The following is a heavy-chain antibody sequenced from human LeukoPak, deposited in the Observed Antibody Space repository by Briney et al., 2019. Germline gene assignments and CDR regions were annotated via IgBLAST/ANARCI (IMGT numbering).Heavy chain of an antibody. Sequence: PGGSLRLSCAASGFTFSSYAMDWVRQAPGKGLEWVSSTGTSGDSTYYANSVKGRFTISRDTPKNTLYLQMNSLRAEDTAVYYRAKATVAGPGYYFAYWGQGTLVTVSS. V-gene: IGHV3-23*01. CDR1: GFTFSSYA. D-gene: IGHD6-19*01. J-gene: IGHJ4*02. CDR3: AKATVAGPGYYFAY. CDR2: TGTSGDST.